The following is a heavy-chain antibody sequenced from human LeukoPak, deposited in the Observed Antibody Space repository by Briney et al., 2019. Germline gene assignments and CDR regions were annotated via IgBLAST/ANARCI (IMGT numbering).Heavy chain of an antibody. CDR3: ARGSLEMATTTGYFDY. Sequence: PSEILSLTCTVSGGSISSTTYYWGWIRQPPGKGLEWIGEINHSGSTNYNPSLKSRVTISVDTSKNQFSLKLSSVTAADTAVYYCARGSLEMATTTGYFDYWGQGTLVTVSS. D-gene: IGHD5-24*01. CDR2: INHSGST. CDR1: GGSISSTTYY. V-gene: IGHV4-39*07. J-gene: IGHJ4*02.